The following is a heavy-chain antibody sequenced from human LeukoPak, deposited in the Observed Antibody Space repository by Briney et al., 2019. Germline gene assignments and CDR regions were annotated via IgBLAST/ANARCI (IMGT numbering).Heavy chain of an antibody. CDR1: GGTFSSYA. J-gene: IGHJ6*03. Sequence: SVKVSCKASGGTFSSYAISWVRQAPGQGLEWMGGIIPIFGTANYAQKFRGRVTITRNTSISTAYMELSSLRSEDTAVYYCARGPKSKIQRTYYYMDVWGKGTTVTVSS. CDR2: IIPIFGTA. V-gene: IGHV1-69*05. CDR3: ARGPKSKIQRTYYYMDV.